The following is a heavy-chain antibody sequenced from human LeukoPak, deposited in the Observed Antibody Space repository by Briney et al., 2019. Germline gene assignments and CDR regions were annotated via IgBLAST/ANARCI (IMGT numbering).Heavy chain of an antibody. D-gene: IGHD5-18*01. J-gene: IGHJ6*02. V-gene: IGHV4-59*08. CDR3: ARHHSGVQLWLNDYYYYGMDV. CDR2: IYYSGST. CDR1: GGSISSYY. Sequence: SQTLSLTCTVSGGSISSYYWSWIRQPPGKGLEWNGYIYYSGSTNYNPSLKSRVTISVDTSKNQFSLKLSSVTAADTAVYYCARHHSGVQLWLNDYYYYGMDVWGQGTTVTVSS.